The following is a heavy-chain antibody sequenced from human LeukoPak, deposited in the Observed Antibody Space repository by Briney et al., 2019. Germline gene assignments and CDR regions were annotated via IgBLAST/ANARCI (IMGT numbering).Heavy chain of an antibody. D-gene: IGHD3-10*01. CDR3: ARDPQYYYGSGRNPNAFDI. J-gene: IGHJ3*02. CDR1: GYSFTSYG. Sequence: GESLKISFKGSGYSFTSYGISWVRQAPGQGLEWMGWISAYNGNTNYAQKLQGRVTMTTDTSTSTAYMELRSLRSDDTAVYYCARDPQYYYGSGRNPNAFDIWGQGAMVTVSS. CDR2: ISAYNGNT. V-gene: IGHV1-18*01.